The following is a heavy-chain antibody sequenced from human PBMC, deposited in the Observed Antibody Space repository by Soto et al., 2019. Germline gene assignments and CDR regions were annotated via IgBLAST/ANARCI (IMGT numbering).Heavy chain of an antibody. CDR3: ARDLKEYCSDGKCNWFDP. Sequence: SETLSLTCTVSGASISTYYWSWIRQPPGKGLEWIGYISYSGSTNYNPSLKSRVTISFDASKNEISLQVRSATAADAAVYYCARDLKEYCSDGKCNWFDPWGQGTLVSSPQ. J-gene: IGHJ5*02. V-gene: IGHV4-59*01. D-gene: IGHD2-15*01. CDR1: GASISTYY. CDR2: ISYSGST.